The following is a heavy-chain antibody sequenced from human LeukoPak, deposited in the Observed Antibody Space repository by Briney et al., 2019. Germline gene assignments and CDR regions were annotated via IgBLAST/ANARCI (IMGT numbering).Heavy chain of an antibody. CDR3: ARGPPTDYYDSSGFYYVFDY. CDR1: GGSISSYY. Sequence: SETLSLTCTVSGGSISSYYWSWIRQPAGKALEWIGRIYSSGNTNYNPSLESRVTMSVDTSKNQFSLKLTSVTAADTAVYFCARGPPTDYYDSSGFYYVFDYWGQGTLVTVSS. J-gene: IGHJ4*02. CDR2: IYSSGNT. D-gene: IGHD3-22*01. V-gene: IGHV4-4*07.